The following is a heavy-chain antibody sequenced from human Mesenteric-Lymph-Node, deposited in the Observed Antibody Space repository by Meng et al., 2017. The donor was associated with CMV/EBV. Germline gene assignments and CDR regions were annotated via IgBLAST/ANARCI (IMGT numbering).Heavy chain of an antibody. CDR1: GDSVSSCSSY. J-gene: IGHJ4*02. CDR3: ARVKGRTGYFDS. V-gene: IGHV4-61*01. D-gene: IGHD3-10*01. Sequence: VSGDSVSSCSSYWSWVRQPPGTGLEWIGHIYYSGSTDNNPSLTRRVTILVDTSKNQFSLNLNSVTAADTAVYYCARVKGRTGYFDSWGQGTLVTVSS. CDR2: IYYSGST.